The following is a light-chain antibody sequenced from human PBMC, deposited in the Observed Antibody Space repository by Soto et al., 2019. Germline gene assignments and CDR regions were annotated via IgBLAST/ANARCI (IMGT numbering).Light chain of an antibody. J-gene: IGLJ2*01. CDR1: SSNIGAGYD. CDR2: GNS. CDR3: QSYDSSLTAPVV. Sequence: QSVLTQPPSVSGAPGQRVTISCTGSSSNIGAGYDVHWYQQLPGTAPKLLIYGNSNRPSGVPDRFSGSKSGTSASLPITGLQAEDAADYYCQSYDSSLTAPVVFGGGTKLTVL. V-gene: IGLV1-40*01.